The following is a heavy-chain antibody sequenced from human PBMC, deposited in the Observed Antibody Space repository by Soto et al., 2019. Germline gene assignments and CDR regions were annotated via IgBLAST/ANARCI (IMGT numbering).Heavy chain of an antibody. Sequence: SLRLSCAASGFTFSSYAMSWVRQAPGKGLEWVSAVSGSGGSTYYADSVKGRFTISRDNSKNTLYLQMNSLRAEDTAVYYCANAPEWLLRLPFDYWGQGTLVTVSS. CDR1: GFTFSSYA. CDR3: ANAPEWLLRLPFDY. CDR2: VSGSGGST. D-gene: IGHD3-3*01. V-gene: IGHV3-23*01. J-gene: IGHJ4*02.